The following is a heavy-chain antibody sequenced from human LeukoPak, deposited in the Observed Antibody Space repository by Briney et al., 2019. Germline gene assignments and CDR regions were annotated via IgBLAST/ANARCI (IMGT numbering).Heavy chain of an antibody. CDR1: GYTVTRYG. D-gene: IGHD6-19*01. J-gene: IGHJ3*02. V-gene: IGHV1-2*02. Sequence: APVMLCCKPSGYTVTRYGMQCMPRAPAQGLEWMGWINPNSGDTSYAQNFQGRVTMTRDTSISTAYMELSRLRSDDTAVYFCARDSSDHPNAFDIWAQGTMVTVSS. CDR2: INPNSGDT. CDR3: ARDSSDHPNAFDI.